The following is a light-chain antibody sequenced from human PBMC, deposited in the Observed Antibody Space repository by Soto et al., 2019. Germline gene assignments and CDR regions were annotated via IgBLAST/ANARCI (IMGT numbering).Light chain of an antibody. Sequence: DIQLTQSPSFLSASVGDRVTITCRASQGISSYLAWYQQKPGKAPKLLIYAASTLRGGVPSRFSGSGSGTEFTLTISSLQPEDFATYYCQGLNDYPITFGQGTLLEIK. CDR2: AAS. CDR1: QGISSY. CDR3: QGLNDYPIT. J-gene: IGKJ5*01. V-gene: IGKV1-9*01.